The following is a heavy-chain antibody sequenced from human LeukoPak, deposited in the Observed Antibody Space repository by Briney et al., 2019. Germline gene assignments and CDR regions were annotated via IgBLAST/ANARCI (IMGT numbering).Heavy chain of an antibody. CDR3: AKEGGYNYGYLDY. CDR2: ISGSGDT. Sequence: GGSLRLSRAVSGFTYSSYAMSWVRQAPGKGLEGVSTISGSGDTYYVDSVKGRFTISRDNSKNTLYLQMNSLRAEDTAVYYCAKEGGYNYGYLDYWGQGSLVTVSS. V-gene: IGHV3-23*01. CDR1: GFTYSSYA. D-gene: IGHD5-18*01. J-gene: IGHJ4*02.